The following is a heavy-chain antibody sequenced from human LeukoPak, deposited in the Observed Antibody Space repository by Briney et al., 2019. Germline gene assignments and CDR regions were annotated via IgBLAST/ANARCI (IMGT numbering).Heavy chain of an antibody. D-gene: IGHD2-8*01. CDR2: ISGSGGST. Sequence: PGGSLRLSCEASGFTFTNAWMNWVRQAPGKGLEWVSAISGSGGSTYYADSVKGRFTISRDNSKNTLYLQMNSLRAEDTAVYYCAKDPDCTSGICYTFFDYWGQGTLVTVSS. J-gene: IGHJ4*02. V-gene: IGHV3-23*01. CDR3: AKDPDCTSGICYTFFDY. CDR1: GFTFTNAW.